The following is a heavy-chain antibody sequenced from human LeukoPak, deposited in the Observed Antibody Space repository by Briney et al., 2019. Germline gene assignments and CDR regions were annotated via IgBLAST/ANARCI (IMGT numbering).Heavy chain of an antibody. CDR2: IYPGDSET. J-gene: IGHJ4*02. V-gene: IGHV5-51*01. CDR1: GYNFTNYW. CDR3: ARALRTGQGDYVPVL. D-gene: IGHD3-16*01. Sequence: GESLKISCKGSGYNFTNYWIGWVRQMPGKGLEWMTIIYPGDSETRYSPSFQGQVTISADKSIGTTYLQWSSLKASDTAMYYCARALRTGQGDYVPVLWGQGTLVTVSS.